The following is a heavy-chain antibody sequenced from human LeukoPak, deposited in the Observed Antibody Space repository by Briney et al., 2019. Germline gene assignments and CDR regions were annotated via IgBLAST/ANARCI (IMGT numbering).Heavy chain of an antibody. CDR3: ARGEYSSSPGNWFDP. Sequence: ASVKVSCKASGGTFSSYAISWVRQATGQGLEWMGWMNPNSGNTGYAQKFQGRVTMTRNTSISTAYMELSSLRSEDTAVYYCARGEYSSSPGNWFDPWGQGTLVTVSS. CDR2: MNPNSGNT. V-gene: IGHV1-8*02. J-gene: IGHJ5*02. D-gene: IGHD6-6*01. CDR1: GGTFSSYA.